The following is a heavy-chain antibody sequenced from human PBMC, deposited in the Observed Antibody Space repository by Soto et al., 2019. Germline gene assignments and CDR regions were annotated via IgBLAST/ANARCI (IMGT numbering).Heavy chain of an antibody. J-gene: IGHJ6*03. CDR3: ARTPEGYCSGGSCYGGGDYYYYYMDV. CDR2: ISSSSSYI. Sequence: EVQLVESVGGLVKPGGSLRLSCAASGFTFSSYSMNWVRQAPGKGLEWVSSISSSSSYIYYADSVKGRFTISRDNAKNSLYLQMNSLRAEDTAVYYCARTPEGYCSGGSCYGGGDYYYYYMDVWGKGTTVTVSS. V-gene: IGHV3-21*01. D-gene: IGHD2-15*01. CDR1: GFTFSSYS.